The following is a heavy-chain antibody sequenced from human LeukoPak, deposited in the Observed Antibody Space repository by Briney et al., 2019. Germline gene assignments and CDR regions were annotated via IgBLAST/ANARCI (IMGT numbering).Heavy chain of an antibody. J-gene: IGHJ6*02. CDR2: IYYSGST. V-gene: IGHV4-39*01. CDR1: GGSISSSSYY. Sequence: SETLSLTCTVSGGSISSSSYYWGWIRQPPGKGLEWIGRIYYSGSTYYNPSLKSRVTISVDTSKNQFSLKLSSVTAADTAVYYCARLELRSRYYYYGMDVWGQGTTVTVSS. CDR3: ARLELRSRYYYYGMDV. D-gene: IGHD2-15*01.